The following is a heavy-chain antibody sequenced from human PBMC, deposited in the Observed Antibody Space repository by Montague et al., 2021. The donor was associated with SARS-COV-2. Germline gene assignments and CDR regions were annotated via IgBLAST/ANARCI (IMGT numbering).Heavy chain of an antibody. V-gene: IGHV3-48*02. CDR3: ARDALAASGNFDY. Sequence: SLRLSCAASGFTFSDYSMHWVRQAPGKGLQWVSHISTSGKNKYYADSVKGRFSISRDNAEKAVSLQMNSLRDDDTAIYYCARDALAASGNFDYWGQGTLVTVSS. D-gene: IGHD6-13*01. CDR2: ISTSGKNK. J-gene: IGHJ4*02. CDR1: GFTFSDYS.